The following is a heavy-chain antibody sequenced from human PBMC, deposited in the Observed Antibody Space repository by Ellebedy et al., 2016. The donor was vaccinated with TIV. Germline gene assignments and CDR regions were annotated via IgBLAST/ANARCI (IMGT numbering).Heavy chain of an antibody. CDR1: GYSFTSYW. CDR2: IYPGDSHT. Sequence: ASVKVSCKGSGYSFTSYWIAWVRQMPGKGLEWMGIIYPGDSHTRYSPSFQGQVTISADKSISTASLQWSSLKASDTAMYYCARLVGATGGVDYWGQGTLVTVSS. V-gene: IGHV5-51*01. D-gene: IGHD1-26*01. J-gene: IGHJ4*02. CDR3: ARLVGATGGVDY.